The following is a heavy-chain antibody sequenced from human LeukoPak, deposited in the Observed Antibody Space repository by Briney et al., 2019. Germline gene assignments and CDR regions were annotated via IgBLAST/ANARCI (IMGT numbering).Heavy chain of an antibody. D-gene: IGHD5-18*01. CDR1: GYTFTSYY. CDR3: ARDGSTGYSYGPTYYFDY. J-gene: IGHJ4*02. V-gene: IGHV1-46*01. CDR2: INPSGGST. Sequence: GASVKVSCKASGYTFTSYYMHWVRQAPGQGLEWIGIINPSGGSTSYAQKFQGRVTMTRDTSTSTVYMELNSLRSEDTAVYYCARDGSTGYSYGPTYYFDYWGQGTLVTVSS.